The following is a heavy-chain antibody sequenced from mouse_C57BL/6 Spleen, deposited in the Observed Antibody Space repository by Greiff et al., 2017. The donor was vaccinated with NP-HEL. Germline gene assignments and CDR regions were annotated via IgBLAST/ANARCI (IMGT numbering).Heavy chain of an antibody. D-gene: IGHD1-1*01. CDR3: ARGATVVADY. J-gene: IGHJ2*01. V-gene: IGHV1-26*01. CDR1: GYTFTDYY. CDR2: INPNNGGT. Sequence: EVQLQQSGPELVKPGASVKISCKASGYTFTDYYMNWVKQSHGKSLEWIGDINPNNGGTSYNQKFKGKATLTVDKSSSTAYMELRSLTSEDSAVYYCARGATVVADYWGQGTTLPVSS.